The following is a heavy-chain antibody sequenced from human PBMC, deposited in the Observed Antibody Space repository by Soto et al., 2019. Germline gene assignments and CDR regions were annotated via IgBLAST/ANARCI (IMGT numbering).Heavy chain of an antibody. V-gene: IGHV1-69*01. D-gene: IGHD3-22*01. CDR3: EGGWGYDSTDYYYAY. CDR1: GGSFNRHT. Sequence: QVQLVQSGAEVRKPGSSVRVSCKASGGSFNRHTISWVRQAPGQGLEWMGGIIPIFGTANHAQKFQGRVTIIADESTSTVYMELSSVRSDDTAIYHCEGGWGYDSTDYYYAYWGQGTLVIVSS. CDR2: IIPIFGTA. J-gene: IGHJ4*02.